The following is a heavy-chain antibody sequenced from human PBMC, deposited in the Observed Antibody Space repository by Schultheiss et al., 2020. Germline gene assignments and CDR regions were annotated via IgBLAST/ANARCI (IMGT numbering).Heavy chain of an antibody. CDR3: AVRSSTWFDP. CDR2: INHSGST. CDR1: GGSFSGYY. J-gene: IGHJ5*02. V-gene: IGHV4-34*01. D-gene: IGHD3-10*01. Sequence: SETLSLTCAVYGGSFSGYYWSWIRQPPGKGLEWIGEINHSGSTNYNPSLKSRVTISVDTSKNQFSLTLTSVTAADTALYYCAVRSSTWFDPWGQGTLVTVSS.